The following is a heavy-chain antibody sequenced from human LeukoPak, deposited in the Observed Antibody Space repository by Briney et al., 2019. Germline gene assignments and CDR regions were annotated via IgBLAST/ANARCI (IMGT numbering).Heavy chain of an antibody. CDR1: GGTFSSYA. CDR3: ARGGYAVVVPAALGNAFDI. V-gene: IGHV1-69*04. J-gene: IGHJ3*02. D-gene: IGHD2-2*01. Sequence: ASVKVSCTASGGTFSSYAISWVRQAPGQGLEWMGRIIPILGIANCAQKFQGRVTITADKSTSTAYMELSSLRSEDTAVYYCARGGYAVVVPAALGNAFDIWGQGTMVTVSS. CDR2: IIPILGIA.